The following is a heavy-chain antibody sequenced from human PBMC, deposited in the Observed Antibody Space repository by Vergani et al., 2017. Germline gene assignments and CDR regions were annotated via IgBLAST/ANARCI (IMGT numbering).Heavy chain of an antibody. CDR2: ISWNSGSI. CDR1: GFTFDDYA. D-gene: IGHD6-13*01. Sequence: EVQLVESGGGLVQPGRSLRLSCAASGFTFDDYAMHWVRQAPGKGLEWVSGISWNSGSIGYADSVKGRFTISRDNDKNSLYLQMNSLRAEDTSLYYCAKEIGSSWDFLLDWGQGTLVTVSS. J-gene: IGHJ4*02. V-gene: IGHV3-9*01. CDR3: AKEIGSSWDFLLD.